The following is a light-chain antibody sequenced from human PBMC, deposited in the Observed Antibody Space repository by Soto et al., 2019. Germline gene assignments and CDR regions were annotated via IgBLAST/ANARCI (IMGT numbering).Light chain of an antibody. CDR3: PQYNNWPPWT. J-gene: IGKJ1*01. CDR1: QSISTN. V-gene: IGKV3-15*01. Sequence: EILLIQSPDTLSLSPGERATLSCRASQSISTNLAWYQQKPGQAPRLLIFGASTRATGIPARFSGSGSGTEFTLTISSLQSEDFAVYYCPQYNNWPPWTFAQGTKV. CDR2: GAS.